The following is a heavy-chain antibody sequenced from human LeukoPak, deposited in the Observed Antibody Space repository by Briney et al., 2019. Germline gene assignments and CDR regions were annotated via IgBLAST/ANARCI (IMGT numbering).Heavy chain of an antibody. CDR1: GDSISSSHYY. Sequence: PSETLSLTCTVSGDSISSSHYYWGWIRQPPGKGLEWIGSMYYSATTYYNPSLKSRVTISLDTSKNQFSLKLSSVTAADTAVYYCARDASAMALFYWGQGTLVTVSS. D-gene: IGHD5-18*01. J-gene: IGHJ4*02. V-gene: IGHV4-39*07. CDR3: ARDASAMALFY. CDR2: MYYSATT.